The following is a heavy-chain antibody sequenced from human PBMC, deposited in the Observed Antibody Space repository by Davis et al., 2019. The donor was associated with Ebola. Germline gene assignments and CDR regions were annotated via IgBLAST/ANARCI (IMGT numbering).Heavy chain of an antibody. D-gene: IGHD3-10*01. CDR2: IYSGGST. Sequence: PGGSLRLSCAASGFTFSTYSMSWVRQAPGKGLEWVSVIYSGGSTYYADSVKGRFTISRHNSKNTLYLQMNSLRAEDTAVYYCARTGGYEGDAFDIWGQGTMVTVSS. CDR3: ARTGGYEGDAFDI. CDR1: GFTFSTYS. V-gene: IGHV3-66*01. J-gene: IGHJ3*02.